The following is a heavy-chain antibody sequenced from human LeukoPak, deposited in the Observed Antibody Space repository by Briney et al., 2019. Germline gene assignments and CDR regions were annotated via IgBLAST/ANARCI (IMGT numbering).Heavy chain of an antibody. CDR1: GGSISSYY. J-gene: IGHJ6*02. Sequence: SETLSLTCTVSGGSISSYYWSWIRQPPGKGLEWIGYIYYSGSTNYNPSLKSRVTISVDTYKNQFSLKLSSVTAADTAVYYCARGTGYYYYGMDVWGQGTTVTVSS. D-gene: IGHD1-14*01. V-gene: IGHV4-59*01. CDR2: IYYSGST. CDR3: ARGTGYYYYGMDV.